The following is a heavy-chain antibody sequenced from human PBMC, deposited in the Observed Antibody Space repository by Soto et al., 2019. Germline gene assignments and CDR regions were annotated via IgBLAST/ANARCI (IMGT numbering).Heavy chain of an antibody. V-gene: IGHV1-8*01. CDR2: MNPNSGNT. D-gene: IGHD3-10*01. J-gene: IGHJ6*02. CDR3: ARLSGSGSYLYYYYGMDV. Sequence: ASVKVSCKASGYTFTSYDINWVRQATGQGLEWMGWMNPNSGNTGYAQKFQGRVTMTRNTSISTAYMELSSLRSEDTAVYYCARLSGSGSYLYYYYGMDVWGQGTTVTVSS. CDR1: GYTFTSYD.